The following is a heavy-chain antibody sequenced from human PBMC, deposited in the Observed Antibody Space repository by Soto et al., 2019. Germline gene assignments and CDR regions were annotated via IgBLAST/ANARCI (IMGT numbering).Heavy chain of an antibody. CDR3: ARDRETSHEYYYYYGMDV. J-gene: IGHJ6*02. CDR1: GFTFSSYG. V-gene: IGHV3-33*01. Sequence: QVQLVESGGGVVQPGRSLRLSCAASGFTFSSYGMHWVRQAPGKGLEWVAVIWYDGSNKYYADSVRGRFTISRDNSKNTLYLQMNSLRAEDTAVYYCARDRETSHEYYYYYGMDVWGQGTTVTVSS. CDR2: IWYDGSNK. D-gene: IGHD1-26*01.